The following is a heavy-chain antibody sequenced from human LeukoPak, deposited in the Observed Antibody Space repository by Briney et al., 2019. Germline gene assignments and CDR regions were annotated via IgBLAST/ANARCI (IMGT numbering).Heavy chain of an antibody. J-gene: IGHJ5*02. Sequence: KPSETLSLTCAVHGGSFSGYYWGSIRQPPGKGLEWIGEINHSGSTNYNPSLKSRVTISVDTSKNQFSLKLSSVTAADTAVYYCASRRLYSSSSRWFDPWGQGTLVTVSS. V-gene: IGHV4-34*01. CDR1: GGSFSGYY. D-gene: IGHD6-6*01. CDR3: ASRRLYSSSSRWFDP. CDR2: INHSGST.